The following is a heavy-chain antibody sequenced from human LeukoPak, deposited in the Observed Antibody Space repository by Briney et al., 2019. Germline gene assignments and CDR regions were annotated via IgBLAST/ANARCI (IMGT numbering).Heavy chain of an antibody. D-gene: IGHD1-1*01. V-gene: IGHV4-39*07. Sequence: SETLSLTCSVSGDSISSRSYHWGWIRQPPGRGLEWIGSIYYSGSTFYNPSLQSRVTVSVDTSNNQFSLRLNSVTAADTAVYYCARDRTHNFYYYGMDVWGQGTTVTVSS. CDR2: IYYSGST. CDR3: ARDRTHNFYYYGMDV. CDR1: GDSISSRSYH. J-gene: IGHJ6*02.